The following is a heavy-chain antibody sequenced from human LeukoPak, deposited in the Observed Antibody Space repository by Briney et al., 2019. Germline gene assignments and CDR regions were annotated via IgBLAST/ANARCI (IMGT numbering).Heavy chain of an antibody. CDR3: ARVRRGALNWFDP. CDR2: IKQDGSEK. D-gene: IGHD1-26*01. V-gene: IGHV3-7*01. J-gene: IGHJ5*02. Sequence: GGSLRLSCAASGFTFSTYWMNWVRQAPGKGLEWVANIKQDGSEKHYVDSVKGRFTISRDNAKNSLYLQMNSLRAEDTAVYYCARVRRGALNWFDPWGQGTLVTVSS. CDR1: GFTFSTYW.